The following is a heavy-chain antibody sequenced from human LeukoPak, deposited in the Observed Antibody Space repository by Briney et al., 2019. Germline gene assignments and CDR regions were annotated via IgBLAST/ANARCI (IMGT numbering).Heavy chain of an antibody. Sequence: SETLSLTCVVYGGSFSGNYWSWIRQPPGKGLEWIGEINNSGSTNFNPSLKSRVTISVDTSKNQFSLKLSSVTAADTAVYYCARGYNRGSYYNYWGQGTLVTVSS. V-gene: IGHV4-34*01. CDR2: INNSGST. CDR3: ARGYNRGSYYNY. D-gene: IGHD1-26*01. CDR1: GGSFSGNY. J-gene: IGHJ4*02.